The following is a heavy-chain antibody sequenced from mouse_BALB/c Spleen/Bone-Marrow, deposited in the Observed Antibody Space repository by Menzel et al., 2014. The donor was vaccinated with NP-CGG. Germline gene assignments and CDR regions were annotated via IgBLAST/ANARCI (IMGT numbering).Heavy chain of an antibody. CDR1: GYAFSSSW. D-gene: IGHD4-1*01. J-gene: IGHJ2*01. V-gene: IGHV1-82*01. Sequence: QVHVKQSGPELVKPGASVKISCKASGYAFSSSWMNWVKQRPGQGLEWIGRIYPGDGDTNYNGKFKGKATLTADKSSSTAYMQLSSLTSVDSAVYFCARSGLGPYYFDYWGQGPTLTVSS. CDR3: ARSGLGPYYFDY. CDR2: IYPGDGDT.